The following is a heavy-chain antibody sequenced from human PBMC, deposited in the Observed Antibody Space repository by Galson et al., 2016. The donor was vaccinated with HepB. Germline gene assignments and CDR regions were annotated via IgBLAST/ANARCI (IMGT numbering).Heavy chain of an antibody. Sequence: TLSLTCTVSGGSISSASYYWSWIRQSADKGLEWIGRIRSTGVTSYNPSLKGRVTMSVDTSKNQFSLSLSSVTAADTATYYCARDQTYRYDNWFDPWGQGTPVTVSA. V-gene: IGHV4-61*02. D-gene: IGHD3-16*02. J-gene: IGHJ5*02. CDR1: GGSISSASYY. CDR3: ARDQTYRYDNWFDP. CDR2: IRSTGVT.